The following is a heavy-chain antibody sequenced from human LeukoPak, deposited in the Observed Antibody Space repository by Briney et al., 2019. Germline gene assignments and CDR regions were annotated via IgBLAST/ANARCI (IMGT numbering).Heavy chain of an antibody. Sequence: PSETLSLTCTVSGGSISSSSYYWGWVRQPPGKGLECIGSIYYSGTTYYNPSLKSRVTLSVDTSKNQFSLKLDSVTAADTAVYYCARQSSSRRSLPIVGTTQTPNWFDPWGQGALVTVSS. CDR3: ARQSSSRRSLPIVGTTQTPNWFDP. J-gene: IGHJ5*02. V-gene: IGHV4-39*01. CDR2: IYYSGTT. D-gene: IGHD1-26*01. CDR1: GGSISSSSYY.